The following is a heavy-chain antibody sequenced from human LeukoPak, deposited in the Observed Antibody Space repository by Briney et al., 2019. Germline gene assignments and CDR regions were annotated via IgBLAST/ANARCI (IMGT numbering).Heavy chain of an antibody. Sequence: GGSLRLSGAASGFTFSNAWMSWVRQAPGKGLEWVGRIKSKTDGGTTDYVAPVKGRFTISRDDSKDTLYLQTNSLKTEDTAVYYCTTEGGSYFFDIWGQGTMVTVSS. D-gene: IGHD1-26*01. J-gene: IGHJ3*02. CDR1: GFTFSNAW. CDR2: IKSKTDGGTT. V-gene: IGHV3-15*01. CDR3: TTEGGSYFFDI.